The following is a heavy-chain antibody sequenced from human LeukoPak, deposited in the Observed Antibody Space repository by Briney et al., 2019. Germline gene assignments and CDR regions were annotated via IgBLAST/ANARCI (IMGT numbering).Heavy chain of an antibody. D-gene: IGHD3-10*01. CDR3: AKIGVGPLQIDY. CDR2: IYSGGST. Sequence: GGSLRLSCAASGFTVSSNYMSWVRQAPGKGLEWVSVIYSGGSTYYADSVTGRFTISRDNSKNTLYLQMNSLRAEDTAVYYCAKIGVGPLQIDYWGQGALFTVSS. V-gene: IGHV3-53*01. CDR1: GFTVSSNY. J-gene: IGHJ4*02.